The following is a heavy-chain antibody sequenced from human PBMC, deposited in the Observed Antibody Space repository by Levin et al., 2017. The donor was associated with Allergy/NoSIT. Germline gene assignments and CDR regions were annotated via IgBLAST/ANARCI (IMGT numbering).Heavy chain of an antibody. D-gene: IGHD3-22*01. CDR2: INAGNGNT. Sequence: GASVKVSCKASGYTFTDYELHWVRQAPGQRFEWMGWINAGNGNTKYSQKFQGRVTITRDTSASTAYMELSSLRSEDTAVYYCARLASYYFDGSGYHDAFDIWGQGTMVTVSS. V-gene: IGHV1-3*01. CDR3: ARLASYYFDGSGYHDAFDI. J-gene: IGHJ3*02. CDR1: GYTFTDYE.